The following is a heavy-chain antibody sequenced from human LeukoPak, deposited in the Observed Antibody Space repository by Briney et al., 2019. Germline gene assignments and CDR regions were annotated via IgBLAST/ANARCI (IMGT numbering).Heavy chain of an antibody. Sequence: GGSLRLSCAASGFTFSSYSMNWVRRAPGKGLEWVSSISSSSSYIYYADSVKGRFTISRDNAKNSLYLQMNSLRAEDTAVYYCARDRSFDSSWNWFDPWGQGTLVTVSS. CDR3: ARDRSFDSSWNWFDP. CDR2: ISSSSSYI. CDR1: GFTFSSYS. D-gene: IGHD6-13*01. J-gene: IGHJ5*02. V-gene: IGHV3-21*01.